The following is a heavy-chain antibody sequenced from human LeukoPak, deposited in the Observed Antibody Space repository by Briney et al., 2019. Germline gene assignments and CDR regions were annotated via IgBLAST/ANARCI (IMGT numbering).Heavy chain of an antibody. CDR1: GYTFTSYY. J-gene: IGHJ4*02. D-gene: IGHD3-22*01. V-gene: IGHV1-46*01. CDR3: VRVESSGYHPFDS. Sequence: ASVKVSCKASGYTFTSYYMHWVRQAPGQGLEWMGRINPSGGSTTYSQNFQGRVTMTRDTSTSTVYMEVSSLRSEDTAVYYCVRVESSGYHPFDSWGQGTLDTVSS. CDR2: INPSGGST.